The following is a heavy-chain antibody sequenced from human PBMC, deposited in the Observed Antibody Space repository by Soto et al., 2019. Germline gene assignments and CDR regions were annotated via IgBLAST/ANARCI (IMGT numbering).Heavy chain of an antibody. CDR3: VKDKSLGGEASTYYFDF. J-gene: IGHJ4*02. V-gene: IGHV3-9*01. D-gene: IGHD2-21*01. CDR2: ISWSSGYT. CDR1: EFTCDDYA. Sequence: EVQLVESGGGLVHPGRSLRLSCAASEFTCDDYAMHWVRQAPGKGLEWVAFISWSSGYTCYADSVKGRFTISRDNAKNSLYLEMNSLRPEDTALYYCVKDKSLGGEASTYYFDFWGQGTLVTVSS.